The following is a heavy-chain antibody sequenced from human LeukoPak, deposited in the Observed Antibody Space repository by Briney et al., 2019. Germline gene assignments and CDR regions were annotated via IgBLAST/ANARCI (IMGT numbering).Heavy chain of an antibody. CDR1: GGTFSSYA. J-gene: IGHJ4*02. Sequence: GASVKVSCKASGGTFSSYAISWVRQAPGQGLEWMGGITPIFGTANYAQKFQGRVTITTDGSTSTAYMELSSLRSEDTAVYYCATAGDSSGYYGYWGQGTLVTVSS. V-gene: IGHV1-69*05. CDR3: ATAGDSSGYYGY. D-gene: IGHD3-22*01. CDR2: ITPIFGTA.